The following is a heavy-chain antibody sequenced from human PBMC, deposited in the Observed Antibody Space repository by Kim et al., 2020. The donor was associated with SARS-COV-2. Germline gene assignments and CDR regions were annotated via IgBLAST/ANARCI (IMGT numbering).Heavy chain of an antibody. J-gene: IGHJ4*02. CDR3: ARGPYDSSGYYF. D-gene: IGHD3-22*01. Sequence: SYEQKFQGRVTMTRDTSTSTVYMELSSLRSEDTAVYYWARGPYDSSGYYFWGQGTLVTVSS. V-gene: IGHV1-46*01.